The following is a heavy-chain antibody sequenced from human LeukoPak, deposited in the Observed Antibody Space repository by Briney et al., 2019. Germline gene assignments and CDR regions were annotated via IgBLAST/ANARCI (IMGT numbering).Heavy chain of an antibody. CDR2: VIAIFGRV. CDR3: ARGELGDSSGFSFFDY. Sequence: ASVKVSCKASRRTFSSYVSWVRQAPGQGLEWMGGVIAIFGRVKYGQKFQGRATITTDESTSTAYMELSSLTSEDTGVYYCARGELGDSSGFSFFDYWGQGTLVTVSS. CDR1: RRTFSSY. D-gene: IGHD3-22*01. V-gene: IGHV1-69*05. J-gene: IGHJ4*02.